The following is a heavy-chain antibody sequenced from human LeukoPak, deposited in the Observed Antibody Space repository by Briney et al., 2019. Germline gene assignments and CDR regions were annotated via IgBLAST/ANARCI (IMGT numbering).Heavy chain of an antibody. Sequence: GGSLRLSCAASGFTFNYFEMNWVRQAPGKGLDWVSYISNSGSAIDYADSVKGRSTISRDNAKNSLYLQMSSLRAEDTAVYYCVRGGGPSYKYNAFDIWGQGTVVTVSS. J-gene: IGHJ3*02. CDR3: VRGGGPSYKYNAFDI. CDR2: ISNSGSAI. CDR1: GFTFNYFE. V-gene: IGHV3-48*03. D-gene: IGHD2-15*01.